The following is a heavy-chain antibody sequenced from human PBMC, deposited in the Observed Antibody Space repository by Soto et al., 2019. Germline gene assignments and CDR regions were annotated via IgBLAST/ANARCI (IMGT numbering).Heavy chain of an antibody. D-gene: IGHD5-12*01. Sequence: VKVSCKASGYTFTIYGINWVRQAPGQGLEWMGWISPDNGNTNYAQKLQGRVTMTTDTSTSTAYMELRSLRSDDTAVYYCARALGYSGYAGMDVWGQGTTVTVSS. CDR1: GYTFTIYG. J-gene: IGHJ6*02. V-gene: IGHV1-18*01. CDR2: ISPDNGNT. CDR3: ARALGYSGYAGMDV.